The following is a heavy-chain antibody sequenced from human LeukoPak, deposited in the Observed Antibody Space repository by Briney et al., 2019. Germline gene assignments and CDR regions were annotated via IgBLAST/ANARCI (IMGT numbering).Heavy chain of an antibody. Sequence: SETLSLTCAVSGFSISSGYYWGCIRPPPGKRLEWIGSIYHSGSTYYNPSLKSRVTISVDTSKNQFSLKLTSVTAADTAVYYCVRGSYCSGGSCYADLDYWGQGTLVTVSS. CDR3: VRGSYCSGGSCYADLDY. V-gene: IGHV4-38-2*01. D-gene: IGHD2-15*01. CDR2: IYHSGST. CDR1: GFSISSGYY. J-gene: IGHJ4*02.